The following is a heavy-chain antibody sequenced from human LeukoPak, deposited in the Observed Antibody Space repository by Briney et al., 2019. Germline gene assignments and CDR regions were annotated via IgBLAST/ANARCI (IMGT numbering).Heavy chain of an antibody. J-gene: IGHJ4*02. CDR1: GFTFSSYA. CDR3: AKVSDYDYVWGSHRSYYFHY. Sequence: GGSLRLSCAASGFTFSSYAMSWVRQAPGKGLEWVSAISGSGGSTYYADSVKGRFTISRDNSKNTLYLQMNSLRAEDTAVYYCAKVSDYDYVWGSHRSYYFHYWGQGTLVTVSS. CDR2: ISGSGGST. V-gene: IGHV3-23*01. D-gene: IGHD3-16*02.